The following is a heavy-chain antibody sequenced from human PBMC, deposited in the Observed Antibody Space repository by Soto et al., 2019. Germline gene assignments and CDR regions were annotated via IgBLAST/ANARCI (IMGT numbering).Heavy chain of an antibody. Sequence: GGSLRLSCAASGFTLSNYGMHWVRQAPGKGLEWVAVITNNGGSDHYADSLKGRFTISRDNSKNTLYLQMNSLRAEDTAVYYCVRDDDQEANALDYWGQGTLVTVSS. J-gene: IGHJ4*02. CDR1: GFTLSNYG. CDR3: VRDDDQEANALDY. CDR2: ITNNGGSD. D-gene: IGHD2-2*01. V-gene: IGHV3-33*01.